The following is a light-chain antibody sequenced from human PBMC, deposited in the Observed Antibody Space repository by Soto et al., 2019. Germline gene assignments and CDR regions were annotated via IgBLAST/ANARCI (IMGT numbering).Light chain of an antibody. CDR1: SPDFG. CDR2: EVS. Sequence: QSALTQPASVSGSPGQSITISCSGISPDFGVSWYQHFPGKAPKLLIFEVSNRPSGVSTRFSGSKSGNMAFLTISGLQSEDEGLYHCSSYSSTTTFFGGGTKLTVL. V-gene: IGLV2-14*01. CDR3: SSYSSTTTF. J-gene: IGLJ2*01.